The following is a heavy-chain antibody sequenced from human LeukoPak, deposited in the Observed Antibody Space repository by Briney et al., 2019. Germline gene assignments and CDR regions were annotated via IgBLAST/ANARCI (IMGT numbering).Heavy chain of an antibody. CDR3: ARDKESGGSCCYNWFDP. J-gene: IGHJ5*02. D-gene: IGHD2-15*01. CDR2: ISAYNGNT. CDR1: GYTFTNYG. Sequence: ASVTVSCKTSGYTFTNYGISWVRQAPGQGLEWMGWISAYNGNTNYAQKLQGRVTTTTDTSTSTAYMELRSLRSDDTAVYYCARDKESGGSCCYNWFDPWGRGTLVAVSS. V-gene: IGHV1-18*01.